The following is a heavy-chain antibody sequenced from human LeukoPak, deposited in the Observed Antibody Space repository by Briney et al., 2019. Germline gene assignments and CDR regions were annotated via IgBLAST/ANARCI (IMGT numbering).Heavy chain of an antibody. CDR3: ASDAGIAVAGRSLGGY. D-gene: IGHD6-19*01. CDR2: IIPIFGIA. J-gene: IGHJ4*02. V-gene: IGHV1-69*04. Sequence: SVRVSCKASGGTFSSYAISWVRQAPGQGLEWMGRIIPIFGIANYAQKFQGRVTITADKSTSTAYMELSSLRSEDTAVYYCASDAGIAVAGRSLGGYWGQGTLVTVSS. CDR1: GGTFSSYA.